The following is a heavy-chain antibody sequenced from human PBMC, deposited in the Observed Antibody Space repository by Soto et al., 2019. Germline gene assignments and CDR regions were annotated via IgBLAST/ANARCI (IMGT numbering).Heavy chain of an antibody. CDR2: IYYSGST. Sequence: SETLSLTSTVSGGSISSGGYYWSWIRQHPGKGLEWIGYIYYSGSTYYNPSLKSRVTISVDTSKNQFSLKLSSVTAADTAVYYCARAVEIVVVVAAINWFDPWGQGTLVTVSS. V-gene: IGHV4-31*03. J-gene: IGHJ5*02. D-gene: IGHD2-15*01. CDR1: GGSISSGGYY. CDR3: ARAVEIVVVVAAINWFDP.